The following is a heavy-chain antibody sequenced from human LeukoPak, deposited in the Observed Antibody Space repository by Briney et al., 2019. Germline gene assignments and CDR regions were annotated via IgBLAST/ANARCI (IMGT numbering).Heavy chain of an antibody. D-gene: IGHD1-1*01. Sequence: ASVKVSCKASGYTFSGYYMHWVRQAPGQGLEWMGWINPNSGGTNYAQKFQGRVTMTRDTSISTAYMELSRLTSDDTAVYFCARDQSTSFSHSYNFDYWGQGTLATVSS. V-gene: IGHV1-2*02. CDR3: ARDQSTSFSHSYNFDY. CDR2: INPNSGGT. CDR1: GYTFSGYY. J-gene: IGHJ4*02.